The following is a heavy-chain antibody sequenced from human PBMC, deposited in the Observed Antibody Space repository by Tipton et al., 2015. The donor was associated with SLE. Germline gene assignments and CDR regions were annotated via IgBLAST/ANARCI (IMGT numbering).Heavy chain of an antibody. D-gene: IGHD6-19*01. CDR3: ARRNVYSSGCIAY. CDR1: GGSISSGGYY. CDR2: IYYRGSP. Sequence: TLSLTCTVSGGSISSGGYYWSWIRQHPGKGLEWIGYIYYRGSPYYTPSHKSRVTISVDTSKNQFSLKLSSVTAADTAVYYCARRNVYSSGCIAYWGQGTLVTVP. J-gene: IGHJ4*02. V-gene: IGHV4-31*03.